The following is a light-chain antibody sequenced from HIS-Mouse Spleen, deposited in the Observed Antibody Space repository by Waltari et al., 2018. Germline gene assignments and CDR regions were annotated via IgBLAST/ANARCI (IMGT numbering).Light chain of an antibody. CDR2: EVS. V-gene: IGLV2-11*01. CDR1: SSYVGGYNY. J-gene: IGLJ2*01. Sequence: QSALPQPRSVSGPPGQSVTISCTGTSSYVGGYNYDAWYQQRPGKAPKLMIYEVSKRPSGVPVRFSGSKSGNTASLTISGLQAEDEADYYCCSYAGSYTVVFGGGTKLTVL. CDR3: CSYAGSYTVV.